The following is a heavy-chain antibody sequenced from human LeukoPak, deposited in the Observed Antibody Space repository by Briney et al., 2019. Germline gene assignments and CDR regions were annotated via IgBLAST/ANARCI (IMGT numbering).Heavy chain of an antibody. CDR1: GGSISSGSYY. D-gene: IGHD6-6*01. V-gene: IGHV4-61*02. J-gene: IGHJ6*03. CDR3: ARVVDNSSSPPYYYYYMDV. CDR2: IYTSGST. Sequence: PSETLPLTCTVSGGSISSGSYYWSWIRQPAGKGLEWIGRIYTSGSTNYNPSLKSRVTISVDTSKNQFSLKLSSVTAADTAVYYCARVVDNSSSPPYYYYYMDVWGKGTTVTVSS.